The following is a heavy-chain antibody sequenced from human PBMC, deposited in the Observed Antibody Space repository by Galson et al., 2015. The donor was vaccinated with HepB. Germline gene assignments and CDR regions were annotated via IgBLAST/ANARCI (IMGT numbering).Heavy chain of an antibody. CDR3: AKDLDYGGNSGPGGMDV. J-gene: IGHJ6*02. D-gene: IGHD4-23*01. V-gene: IGHV3-30*18. CDR1: GFTFSSYG. Sequence: SLRLSCAASGFTFSSYGMHWVRQAPGKGLEWVAVISYDGSNKYYADSVKGRFTISRDNSKNTLYLQMNSLRAEDTAVYYCAKDLDYGGNSGPGGMDVWGQGTTVTVSS. CDR2: ISYDGSNK.